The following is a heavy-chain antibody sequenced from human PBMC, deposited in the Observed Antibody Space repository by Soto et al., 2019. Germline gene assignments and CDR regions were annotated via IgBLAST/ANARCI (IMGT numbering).Heavy chain of an antibody. CDR1: GYTFTXYA. D-gene: IGHD3-10*01. V-gene: IGHV1-3*01. Sequence: ASVKVSCKAAGYTFTXYAMHWVRQAPGQRLEWMGWINAGNGNTKYSQKLQGRVTMTTDTSTSTAYMDLRSLRSDDTAVYYCARDKGDGSGSYYGYWGQGTLVTVSS. J-gene: IGHJ4*02. CDR2: INAGNGNT. CDR3: ARDKGDGSGSYYGY.